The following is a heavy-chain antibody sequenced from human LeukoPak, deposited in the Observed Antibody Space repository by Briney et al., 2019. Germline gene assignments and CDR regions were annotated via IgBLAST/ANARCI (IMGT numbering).Heavy chain of an antibody. J-gene: IGHJ4*02. CDR3: ARGRIVVVPAAMRYFDY. CDR2: INHSGST. D-gene: IGHD2-2*01. Sequence: SETLSLTCAVYGGSFSGYYWSWIRQPPGKGLEWIGEINHSGSTNYNPSLKSRVTISVDTSKNQFSLKLSSVTAADTAVYYCARGRIVVVPAAMRYFDYWGQGTLVSVSS. V-gene: IGHV4-34*01. CDR1: GGSFSGYY.